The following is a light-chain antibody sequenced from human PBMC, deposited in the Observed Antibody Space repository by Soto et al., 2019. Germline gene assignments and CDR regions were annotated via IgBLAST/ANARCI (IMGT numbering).Light chain of an antibody. CDR1: QSISRS. V-gene: IGKV3-15*01. J-gene: IGKJ2*01. Sequence: EIVLTQSPAILSVSPGERATLSCRAGQSISRSLAWYQQKPGQAPRLLISDASTRATGIPARFSGSGSGTEFTLTISSLQSEDFALYYCHQYNSWPPGTFGQGTKVEIK. CDR3: HQYNSWPPGT. CDR2: DAS.